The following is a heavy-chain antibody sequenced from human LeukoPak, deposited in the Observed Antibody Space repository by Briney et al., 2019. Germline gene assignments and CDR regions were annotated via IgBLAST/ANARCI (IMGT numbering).Heavy chain of an antibody. D-gene: IGHD6-19*01. CDR3: AARKVRRVWFYLDY. J-gene: IGHJ4*02. CDR2: IYDDNT. Sequence: GVSLRLSCAASGFTVSAYAMAWVRQAPGKGLEWVSTIYDDNTYYADSVKGRFVISTDNSKNTLYLQMNSLRVEDTAVYFCAARKVRRVWFYLDYWGQGTLVTVSS. CDR1: GFTVSAYA. V-gene: IGHV3-23*01.